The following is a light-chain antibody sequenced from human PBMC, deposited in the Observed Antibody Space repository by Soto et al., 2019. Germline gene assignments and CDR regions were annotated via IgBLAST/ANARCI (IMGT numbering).Light chain of an antibody. CDR3: GTWDSSLSAGV. Sequence: QSVLTQPPSVSAAPGQKVTSSCSGSSSNIGNNYVSWYQQLPGTAPKLLIYANNKRPSGIPDRFSGSKSGTSATLGITGLQTGDEADYYCGTWDSSLSAGVFGGGTKLTVL. CDR2: ANN. V-gene: IGLV1-51*01. CDR1: SSNIGNNY. J-gene: IGLJ2*01.